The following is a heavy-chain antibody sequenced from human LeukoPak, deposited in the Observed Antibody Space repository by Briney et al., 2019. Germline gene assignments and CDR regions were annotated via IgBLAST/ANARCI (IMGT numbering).Heavy chain of an antibody. CDR3: ARDDVVVPAAIHYGMDV. CDR2: INHSGRT. V-gene: IGHV4-34*01. D-gene: IGHD2-2*01. CDR1: GGSFSDYF. Sequence: PSETLSLTCAVYGGSFSDYFWGWIRQPPGKGLEWIGEINHSGRTYYNPSLKSRVTISVDTSKNQFSLNLSSVTAADTAVYYCARDDVVVPAAIHYGMDVWGQGTTVTVSS. J-gene: IGHJ6*02.